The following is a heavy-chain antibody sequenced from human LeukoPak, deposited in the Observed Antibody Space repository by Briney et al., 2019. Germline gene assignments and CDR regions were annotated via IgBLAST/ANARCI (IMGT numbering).Heavy chain of an antibody. Sequence: GGSLRLSCAASGFTFSSYAMSWVRQAPGKGLEWVSAISGSGDSTYYADSVKGRFTISRDDSKNTVYLQMSSLRAEDTAVYYCAKSGYYDSSGYYYMGFFEYWGQGTLVTVSS. V-gene: IGHV3-23*01. J-gene: IGHJ4*02. CDR2: ISGSGDST. D-gene: IGHD3-22*01. CDR3: AKSGYYDSSGYYYMGFFEY. CDR1: GFTFSSYA.